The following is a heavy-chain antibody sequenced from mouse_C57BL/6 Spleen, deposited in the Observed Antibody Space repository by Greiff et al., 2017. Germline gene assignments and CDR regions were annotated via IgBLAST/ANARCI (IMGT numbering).Heavy chain of an antibody. CDR1: GYTFTSYN. CDR3: ARGVDGYDGFAY. J-gene: IGHJ3*01. D-gene: IGHD2-2*01. V-gene: IGHV1-12*01. CDR2: IYPGSGGA. Sequence: SGAELVRPGASVKMSCKASGYTFTSYNMHWVKQTPRQGLEWIGAIYPGSGGAYYTAKFKGKATLTVNKSSSTAYMQLSSLTSEDSAVYVCARGVDGYDGFAYWGQGTLVTVSA.